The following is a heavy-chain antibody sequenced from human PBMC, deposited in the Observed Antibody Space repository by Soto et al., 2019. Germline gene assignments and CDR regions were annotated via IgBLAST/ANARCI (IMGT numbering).Heavy chain of an antibody. V-gene: IGHV4-31*03. J-gene: IGHJ5*02. Sequence: SDPLSLTCSASRAALNSGNYYWSWIRQVQGKGMEFIGHIYVTGAVDYNTSLRDRIKITQDKSERHFSLNLRLVTAADTAVYYWARLRIAPNNYTWFDPWGQRTLVTV. CDR2: IYVTGAV. CDR1: RAALNSGNYY. D-gene: IGHD4-4*01. CDR3: ARLRIAPNNYTWFDP.